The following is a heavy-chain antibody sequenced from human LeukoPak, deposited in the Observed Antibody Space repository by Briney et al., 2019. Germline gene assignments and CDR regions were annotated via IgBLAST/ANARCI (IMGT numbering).Heavy chain of an antibody. Sequence: GGSLRLSCAASGFTFSSHAMSWVRRAPGKGLEWVSGLIENGATTYYADSVKGRFTITRDNSRNTMYLQMNSLRVEDTAVYYCVKDYQVGNSPAFGDYWGQGTLVTISS. V-gene: IGHV3-23*01. J-gene: IGHJ4*02. CDR3: VKDYQVGNSPAFGDY. CDR1: GFTFSSHA. CDR2: LIENGATT. D-gene: IGHD1-26*01.